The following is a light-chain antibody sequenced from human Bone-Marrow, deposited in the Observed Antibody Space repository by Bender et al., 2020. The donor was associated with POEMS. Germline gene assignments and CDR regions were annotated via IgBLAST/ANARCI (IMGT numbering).Light chain of an antibody. CDR1: SSNFGNNP. CDR3: SSWDDSLNGWV. J-gene: IGLJ3*02. CDR2: SNN. Sequence: SGTSSNFGNNPANWHQHVPGTAPNFLIYSNNQRPSGVPDRFSASTSGTSASLAISGLHSDDEADYYCSSWDDSLNGWVFGGGTKLTVL. V-gene: IGLV1-44*01.